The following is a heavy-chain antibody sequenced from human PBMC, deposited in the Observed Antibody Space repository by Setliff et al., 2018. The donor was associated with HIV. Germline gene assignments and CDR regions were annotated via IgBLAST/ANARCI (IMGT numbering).Heavy chain of an antibody. CDR2: IIPTFTRA. Sequence: SVKVSCKASGGTFGRFGISWVPQAPGQGLEWMGGIIPTFTRANYAQKFQARVIITTDKSTSTAFMELTSLTSEDTAVYYCARSVHSLYGDYATYFDPWGQGTQVTVSS. D-gene: IGHD4-17*01. J-gene: IGHJ5*02. V-gene: IGHV1-69*05. CDR1: GGTFGRFG. CDR3: ARSVHSLYGDYATYFDP.